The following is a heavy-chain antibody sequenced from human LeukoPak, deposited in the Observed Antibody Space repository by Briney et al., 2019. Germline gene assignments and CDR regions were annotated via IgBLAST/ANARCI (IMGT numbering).Heavy chain of an antibody. CDR2: IYYSGST. D-gene: IGHD3-3*01. V-gene: IGHV4-30-4*01. CDR1: GGSISSGDYY. J-gene: IGHJ6*02. CDR3: ARGRFLEWRNYYYGMDV. Sequence: SETLSLTCTVSGGSISSGDYYWGWIRQPPGTGLEWIGYIYYSGSTYYNPSLKSRVTISVDTSKNQFSLKLSSVTAADTAVYYCARGRFLEWRNYYYGMDVWGQGTTVTVSS.